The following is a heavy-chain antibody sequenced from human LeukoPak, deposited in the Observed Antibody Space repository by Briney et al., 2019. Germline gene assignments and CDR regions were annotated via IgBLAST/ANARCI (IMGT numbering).Heavy chain of an antibody. CDR3: ARDSSRGIMSDFDY. CDR2: IYPNGGCS. V-gene: IGHV1-2*02. Sequence: GSVKVSCTASGYTFTGYNMHWVRQAPGQGLEWMGWIYPNGGCSNYAQTCQGGFTITRDTSSSPAYMELSRLRAEDTPVYYSARDSSRGIMSDFDYGGQGTLVTVSS. J-gene: IGHJ4*02. CDR1: GYTFTGYN. D-gene: IGHD1-14*01.